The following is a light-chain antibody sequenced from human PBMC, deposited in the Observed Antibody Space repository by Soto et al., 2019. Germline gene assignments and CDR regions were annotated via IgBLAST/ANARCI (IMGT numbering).Light chain of an antibody. J-gene: IGKJ2*01. CDR1: QSVSRY. V-gene: IGKV3-11*01. CDR2: DAS. CDR3: QQRSNWPPGYT. Sequence: EIVLTQSPATLSLSPGEGATLSCRASQSVSRYLAWYQQKPGQPPRLLIYDASSRAIGTPARFIGSGSGTDLTLTISSLEPVDFAVYYCQQRSNWPPGYTFGQGTKLEIK.